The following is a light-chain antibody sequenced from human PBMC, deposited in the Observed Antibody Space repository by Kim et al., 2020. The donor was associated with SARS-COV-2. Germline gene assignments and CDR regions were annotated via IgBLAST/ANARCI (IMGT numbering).Light chain of an antibody. Sequence: TLTSAPGPGAVISVDDPNWFQQKPGQARRALFYSTSNKHSWTPARFAGALLGGKATLTLSGVQPEDEAEYYCLLYYGGALVFGGGTQLTVL. J-gene: IGLJ2*01. CDR2: STS. CDR3: LLYYGGALV. V-gene: IGLV7-43*01. CDR1: PGAVISVDD.